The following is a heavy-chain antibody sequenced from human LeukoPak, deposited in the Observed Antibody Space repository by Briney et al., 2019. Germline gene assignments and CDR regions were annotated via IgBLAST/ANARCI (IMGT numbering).Heavy chain of an antibody. D-gene: IGHD3-9*01. CDR1: GYTFTSYG. CDR2: ISAYNGNT. J-gene: IGHJ4*02. V-gene: IGHV1-18*01. Sequence: ASVKVSCKASGYTFTSYGISWVRQAPGQGLEWMGWISAYNGNTNYAQKLQGRVTMTTDTSTSTAYMELRSLRSDDAAVYHCARGITISGSGMFDYWGQGTLVTVSS. CDR3: ARGITISGSGMFDY.